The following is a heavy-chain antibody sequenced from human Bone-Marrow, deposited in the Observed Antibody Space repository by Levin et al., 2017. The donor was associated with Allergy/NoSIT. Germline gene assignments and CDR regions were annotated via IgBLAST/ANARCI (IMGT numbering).Heavy chain of an antibody. CDR1: GFAFRPYS. D-gene: IGHD5-18*01. V-gene: IGHV3-30*03. Sequence: GESLKISCATSGFAFRPYSLHWVRQAPGKGLEWVAGVSYDGFNDGSKEHYIDSVKGRYIISRDNSKNTLYLQMNSLRPEDTAVYYCARDLEGYSYGYALDYWGQGTLVTVSS. J-gene: IGHJ4*02. CDR3: ARDLEGYSYGYALDY. CDR2: VSYDGFNDGSKE.